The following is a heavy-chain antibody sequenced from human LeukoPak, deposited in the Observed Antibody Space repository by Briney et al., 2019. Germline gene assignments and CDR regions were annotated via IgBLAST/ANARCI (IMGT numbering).Heavy chain of an antibody. CDR2: IYSGGST. Sequence: PGGSLRLSCATSGFTFSNHAMSWVRQAPGKGLEWVSVIYSGGSTYYADSVKGRFTISRDNSKNTLYLQMNSLRAEDTAVYYCARAVAGEFDYWGQGTLVTVSS. CDR3: ARAVAGEFDY. J-gene: IGHJ4*02. CDR1: GFTFSNHA. V-gene: IGHV3-66*01. D-gene: IGHD6-19*01.